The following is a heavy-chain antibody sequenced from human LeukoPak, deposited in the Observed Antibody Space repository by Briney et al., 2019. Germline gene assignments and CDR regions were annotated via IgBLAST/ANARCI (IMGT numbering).Heavy chain of an antibody. D-gene: IGHD3-3*01. CDR1: GYTFTGYY. Sequence: ASVKVSCKASGYTFTGYYMHWLRQAPGQGLEWMGWINPNSGGTNYAQKFQGRVTMTRDTSISAAYMELSRLRSDDTAVYYCARSQRFLEWLSPSFDYWGQGTLVTVSS. CDR2: INPNSGGT. J-gene: IGHJ4*02. CDR3: ARSQRFLEWLSPSFDY. V-gene: IGHV1-2*02.